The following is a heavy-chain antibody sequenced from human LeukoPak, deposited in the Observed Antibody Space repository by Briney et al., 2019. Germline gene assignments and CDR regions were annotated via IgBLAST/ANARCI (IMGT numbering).Heavy chain of an antibody. CDR2: IIPIFGTA. J-gene: IGHJ4*02. D-gene: IGHD3-3*01. CDR3: AGAKGFWSGYSFDY. CDR1: GGTFSSYA. Sequence: GASVTVSCKASGGTFSSYAISWVRQAPGQGLEWMGGIIPIFGTANYAQKFQGRVTITADESTSTAYMELSSLRSEDTAVYYCAGAKGFWSGYSFDYWGQGTLVTVSS. V-gene: IGHV1-69*13.